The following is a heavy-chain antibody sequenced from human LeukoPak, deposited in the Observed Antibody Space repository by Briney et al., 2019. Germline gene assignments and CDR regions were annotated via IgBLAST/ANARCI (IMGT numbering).Heavy chain of an antibody. Sequence: PSETLSLTCTVSGGSISSSSYYWGWIRQPPGKGLEWIGSIYYSGSTYYNPSLKSRVTISVDTSKNQFSLKLSSVTAADTAVYYCALYCGGDCPHRIDAFDIWGQGTMVTVSS. CDR2: IYYSGST. CDR3: ALYCGGDCPHRIDAFDI. CDR1: GGSISSSSYY. D-gene: IGHD2-21*02. V-gene: IGHV4-39*01. J-gene: IGHJ3*02.